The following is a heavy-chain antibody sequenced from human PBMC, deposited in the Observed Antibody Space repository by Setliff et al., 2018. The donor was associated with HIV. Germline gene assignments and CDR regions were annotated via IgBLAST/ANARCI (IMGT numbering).Heavy chain of an antibody. D-gene: IGHD2-2*01. Sequence: ASVQVSCKASGYMFSDYGITWVRQAPGQGLEWMGWITVHNGHTNYAQKFQGRVAMTADTSATTASLELRSLRSDDTGVYYCARIVPATISDFYYYMDVWGQGTTVTVSS. CDR1: GYMFSDYG. J-gene: IGHJ6*01. V-gene: IGHV1-18*01. CDR3: ARIVPATISDFYYYMDV. CDR2: ITVHNGHT.